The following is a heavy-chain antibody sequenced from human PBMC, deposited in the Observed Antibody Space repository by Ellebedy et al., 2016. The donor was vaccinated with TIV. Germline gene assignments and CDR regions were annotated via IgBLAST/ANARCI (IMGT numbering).Heavy chain of an antibody. J-gene: IGHJ4*02. CDR3: ARGYYYANYFDY. V-gene: IGHV4-34*01. Sequence: MPSETLSLTCAVYGGSFSGYYWSWIRQPPGKGLEWIGEINHSGSNNYIPSLKSRVTVSVDTSKNQFSLKLSSVTAADTAVYYCARGYYYANYFDYWGQGTLVTVSS. CDR1: GGSFSGYY. D-gene: IGHD3-10*01. CDR2: INHSGSN.